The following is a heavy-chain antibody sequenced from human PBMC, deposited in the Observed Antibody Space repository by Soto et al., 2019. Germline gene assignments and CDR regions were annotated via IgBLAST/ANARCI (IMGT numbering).Heavy chain of an antibody. V-gene: IGHV3-21*01. CDR1: GFSFSGYN. CDR2: ISGDSNYI. Sequence: GGSLRLSCAASGFSFSGYNMNWVRQAPGKGLEWVSSISGDSNYIYYADSVQGRFTISRDNAKNSVYLQMNSLRAEDTAVYYCARVVYFDRSAYGLWGQGTMVTV. D-gene: IGHD3-22*01. J-gene: IGHJ3*01. CDR3: ARVVYFDRSAYGL.